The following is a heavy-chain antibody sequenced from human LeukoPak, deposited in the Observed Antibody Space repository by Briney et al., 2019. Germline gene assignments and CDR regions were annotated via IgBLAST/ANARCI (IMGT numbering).Heavy chain of an antibody. V-gene: IGHV3-23*01. CDR3: RFYTSGSDY. J-gene: IGHJ4*02. D-gene: IGHD3-22*01. Sequence: GGSLRLSCEVFGHTFSTSAMSWVRQAPGKGLKWVSGIRASDDSTYYVDSVKGRFTVSRDISKNTLYLQMNSLRVEDTAVYYCRFYTSGSDYWGQGTLVTVSS. CDR1: GHTFSTSA. CDR2: IRASDDST.